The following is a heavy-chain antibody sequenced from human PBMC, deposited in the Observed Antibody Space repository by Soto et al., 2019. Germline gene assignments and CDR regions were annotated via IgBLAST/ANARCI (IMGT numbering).Heavy chain of an antibody. V-gene: IGHV4-31*03. CDR2: IYYSGST. Sequence: SETLSLTCTVSGGSISSGGYYWSWIRQHPGKGLEWIGYIYYSGSTYYNPSLKSRVTISVDTSKNQFSLKLSSVTAADTAVYYCASLTYSSSWYLPFDVVDYWGQGTLVTVSS. CDR3: ASLTYSSSWYLPFDVVDY. D-gene: IGHD6-13*01. J-gene: IGHJ4*02. CDR1: GGSISSGGYY.